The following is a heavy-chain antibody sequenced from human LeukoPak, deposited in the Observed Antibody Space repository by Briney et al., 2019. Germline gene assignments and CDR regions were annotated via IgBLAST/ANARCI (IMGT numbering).Heavy chain of an antibody. V-gene: IGHV1-69*05. CDR2: IIPIFGTA. CDR1: GGTFSSYA. Sequence: SVKVSCKASGGTFSSYAISWVRQAPGQGLEWMGRIIPIFGTANYAQKFQGRVTITTDESTSTAYMELSSLRSEDTAVYYCAGDRLPGYYDSSGSRAFDIWGQGTMVTVSS. CDR3: AGDRLPGYYDSSGSRAFDI. D-gene: IGHD3-22*01. J-gene: IGHJ3*02.